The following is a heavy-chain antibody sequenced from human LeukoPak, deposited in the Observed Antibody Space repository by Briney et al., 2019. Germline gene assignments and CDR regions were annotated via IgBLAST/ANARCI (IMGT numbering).Heavy chain of an antibody. CDR1: GFTFDDYA. J-gene: IGHJ4*02. D-gene: IGHD6-13*01. V-gene: IGHV3-9*01. Sequence: PGGSLRLSCAASGFTFDDYAMHWVRQAPGKGLEWVSGISWNSGSIGYADSVKGRFTISRDNAKNSLYLQMNSLRAEDTALYYCAQDDLSSSWGPDFDNWGQGTLVTVSS. CDR3: AQDDLSSSWGPDFDN. CDR2: ISWNSGSI.